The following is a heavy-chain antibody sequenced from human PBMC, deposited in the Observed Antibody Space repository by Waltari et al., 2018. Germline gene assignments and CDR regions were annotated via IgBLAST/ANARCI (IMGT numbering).Heavy chain of an antibody. D-gene: IGHD2-15*01. J-gene: IGHJ6*02. CDR1: GGTVTNYV. CDR3: ARDEREIVPGVVAGLYYGMDV. Sequence: QVQLVQSGTEVKKPGSSVKVSCKVSGGTVTNYVVNWVRLAPGQGREWMGHIIPHLNMTRYAPKFQGRLTIAGQTLKSTSYIEVTNLGPEDTALSLCARDEREIVPGVVAGLYYGMDVWGQGTSVTVS. CDR2: IIPHLNMT. V-gene: IGHV1-69*04.